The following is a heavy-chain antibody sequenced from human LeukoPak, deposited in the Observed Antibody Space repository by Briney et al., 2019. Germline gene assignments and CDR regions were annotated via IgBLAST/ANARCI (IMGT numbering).Heavy chain of an antibody. V-gene: IGHV1-46*01. CDR1: GYTFTSYY. CDR3: ARGDRFWIAVAGTGFDY. Sequence: GASVKVSCKASGYTFTSYYMHWVRQAPGQGLEWMGIINPSGGSTSYAQKLQGRVTMTTDTSTSTAYMELRSLRSDDTAVYYCARGDRFWIAVAGTGFDYWGQGTLVTVSS. J-gene: IGHJ4*02. D-gene: IGHD6-19*01. CDR2: INPSGGST.